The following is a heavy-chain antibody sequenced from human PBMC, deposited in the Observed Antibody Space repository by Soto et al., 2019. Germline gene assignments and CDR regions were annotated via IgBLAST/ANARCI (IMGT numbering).Heavy chain of an antibody. Sequence: GGCLRLSCAASGFTFSSYAMSWVRQAPGKGLEWVSAISGSGGSTYYADSVKGRFTISRDNSKNTLYLQMNSLRAEDTAVYYCAKPSPRDYGGNSADDYWGQGTLVTVSS. V-gene: IGHV3-23*01. CDR2: ISGSGGST. J-gene: IGHJ4*02. CDR3: AKPSPRDYGGNSADDY. CDR1: GFTFSSYA. D-gene: IGHD4-17*01.